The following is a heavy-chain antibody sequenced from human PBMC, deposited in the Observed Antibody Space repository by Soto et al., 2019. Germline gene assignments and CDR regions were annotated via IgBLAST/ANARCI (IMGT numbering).Heavy chain of an antibody. J-gene: IGHJ6*02. D-gene: IGHD3-22*01. V-gene: IGHV1-18*01. CDR1: PYTLGNYG. CDR3: ASGRRVVVGSRAYYGMDV. Sequence: QIRVVQSATEMRKPGASVRLSCKASPYTLGNYGIIWVRQAPGQGLEWLGWLSADNSKTTSAHSVQGRVTITADESTDPADMELSSLRYEDRAVYYCASGRRVVVGSRAYYGMDVWGQGTTVTVAS. CDR2: LSADNSKT.